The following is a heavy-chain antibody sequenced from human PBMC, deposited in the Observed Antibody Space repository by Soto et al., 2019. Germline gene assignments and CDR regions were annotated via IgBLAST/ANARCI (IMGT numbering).Heavy chain of an antibody. J-gene: IGHJ4*02. CDR1: GGSFSGYY. CDR2: INPSGST. V-gene: IGHV4-34*01. CDR3: ARGRAARQSDY. Sequence: SETLSLTCAVYGGSFSGYYWSWIRQPPGKGLEWIGEINPSGSTNYNPSLKSRVTISVDTPKNQFSLKLSSVTAADTAVYYCARGRAARQSDYWGQGTMVSVSS. D-gene: IGHD6-6*01.